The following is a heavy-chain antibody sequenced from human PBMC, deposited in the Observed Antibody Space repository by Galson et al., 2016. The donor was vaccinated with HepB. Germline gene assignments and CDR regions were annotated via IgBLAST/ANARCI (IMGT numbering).Heavy chain of an antibody. D-gene: IGHD4-17*01. Sequence: SETLSLTCAVYGGSFSGYYWSWIRQPPGKGLEWIGEIHHSGSTHYNPSLKSRVTISVDTSKNQFSLKLSSVTAADTAVYYCARGDNPDYGDYASAYYYMDVWGKGTTVTVSS. V-gene: IGHV4-34*01. CDR1: GGSFSGYY. J-gene: IGHJ6*03. CDR2: IHHSGST. CDR3: ARGDNPDYGDYASAYYYMDV.